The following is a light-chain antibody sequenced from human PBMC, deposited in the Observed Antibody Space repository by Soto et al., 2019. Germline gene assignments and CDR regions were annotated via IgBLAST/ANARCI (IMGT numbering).Light chain of an antibody. CDR3: QQYDNWPWT. V-gene: IGKV3-15*01. CDR2: SAS. Sequence: DRVMTQSPATLSVSPGDRATLSCRASQTISSNLAWYQQKPGQAPRLLIHSASTRATGIPARFSGSGSGTEFTLTISRLQSEDFAVYYCQQYDNWPWTFGQGTKVEI. CDR1: QTISSN. J-gene: IGKJ1*01.